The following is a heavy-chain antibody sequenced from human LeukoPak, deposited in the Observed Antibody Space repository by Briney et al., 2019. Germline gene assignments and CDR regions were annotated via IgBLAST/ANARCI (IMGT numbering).Heavy chain of an antibody. CDR2: IYPGDSDT. D-gene: IGHD6-13*01. V-gene: IGHV5-51*01. CDR1: GYSFTSYW. Sequence: GESLKTSCKGSGYSFTSYWIGRVRQMSGKGLEWMGIIYPGDSDTRYSPSFQGQVTISADKSTSTAYLQWSSLKASDTAMYYCARRLAAAGFYFFDYWGQGTLVTVSS. CDR3: ARRLAAAGFYFFDY. J-gene: IGHJ4*02.